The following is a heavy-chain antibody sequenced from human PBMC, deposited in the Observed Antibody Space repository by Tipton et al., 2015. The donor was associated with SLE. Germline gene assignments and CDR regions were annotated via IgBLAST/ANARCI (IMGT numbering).Heavy chain of an antibody. CDR3: ARVGYWTGGVCPPYFAS. V-gene: IGHV1-46*01. CDR1: GYTFTSYY. CDR2: IIPSAGST. D-gene: IGHD2-8*02. J-gene: IGHJ4*02. Sequence: QSGPEVKQPGASVKVSCKASGYTFTSYYIHWVRQAPGQGLEWMGIIIPSAGSTNYAQKFQGRVTMTRDTSTSTVYMELSSLTSEDTAVYYCARVGYWTGGVCPPYFASWGQGSRSTVSS.